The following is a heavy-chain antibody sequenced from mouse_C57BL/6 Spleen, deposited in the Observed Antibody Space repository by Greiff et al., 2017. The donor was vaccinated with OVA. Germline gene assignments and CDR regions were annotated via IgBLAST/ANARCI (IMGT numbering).Heavy chain of an antibody. Sequence: VHLVESGPGLVQPSQSLSITCTVSGFSLTSYGVHWVRQSPGKGLEWLGVIWSGGSTDYNAAFISRLSISKDNSKSQVFFKMNSLQADDTAIYYCARATMVTRYFDVWGTGTTVTVSS. V-gene: IGHV2-2*01. CDR1: GFSLTSYG. J-gene: IGHJ1*03. D-gene: IGHD2-2*01. CDR2: IWSGGST. CDR3: ARATMVTRYFDV.